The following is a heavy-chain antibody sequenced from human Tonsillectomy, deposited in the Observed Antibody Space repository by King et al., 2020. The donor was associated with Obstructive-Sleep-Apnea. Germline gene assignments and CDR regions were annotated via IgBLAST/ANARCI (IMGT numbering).Heavy chain of an antibody. J-gene: IGHJ4*02. V-gene: IGHV3-33*06. CDR2: IWYDGSNK. CDR3: AKDGSSYGNYFDY. CDR1: GFTFSSYG. D-gene: IGHD5-18*01. Sequence: VQLVESGGGVVQPGRSLRLSCAASGFTFSSYGMHWVRQAPGKGLEWVAVIWYDGSNKYYADSVKGRFTISRDNSKNTLYLQMNSLRAEDTAVYYCAKDGSSYGNYFDYWGQGTLVTVSS.